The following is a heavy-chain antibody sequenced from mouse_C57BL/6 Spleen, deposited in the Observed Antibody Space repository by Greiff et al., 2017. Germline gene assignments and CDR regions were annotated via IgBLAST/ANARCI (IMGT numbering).Heavy chain of an antibody. J-gene: IGHJ1*03. CDR1: GFTFSDYG. Sequence: DVMLVESGGGLVKPGGSLKLSCAASGFTFSDYGMHWVRQAPEKGLEWVAYISSGSSTIYYADTVKGRFTISRDNAKNTLFLQMTSLRSEDTAMYYCASRDYGSSHWYFDVWGTGTTVTVSS. D-gene: IGHD1-1*01. CDR2: ISSGSSTI. CDR3: ASRDYGSSHWYFDV. V-gene: IGHV5-17*01.